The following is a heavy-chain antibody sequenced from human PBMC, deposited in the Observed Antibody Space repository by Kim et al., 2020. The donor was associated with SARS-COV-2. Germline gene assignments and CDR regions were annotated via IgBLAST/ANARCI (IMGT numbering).Heavy chain of an antibody. D-gene: IGHD3-16*01. V-gene: IGHV3-48*02. Sequence: GGSLRLSCATSGFTFSAYDMNWVRQAPGKGLEWLSFITKTTSAIYYADSVKGRFTTSRDNGKNSPYLQMSSLTDEDTAVYLCVRDRWGGVFGIWCQGT. CDR2: ITKTTSAI. CDR3: VRDRWGGVFGI. J-gene: IGHJ3*02. CDR1: GFTFSAYD.